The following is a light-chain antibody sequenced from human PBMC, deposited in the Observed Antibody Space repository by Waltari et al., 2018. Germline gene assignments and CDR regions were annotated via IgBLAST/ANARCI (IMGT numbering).Light chain of an antibody. Sequence: EVVMNQSPLSLSVTLGEAASISCKSSQSLVHSDGNTHLTWFHQRPGQSPRRLIYRVFNRDSGVPDRFSGSGSGTDFTLKVNKVEAEDLGVYYCMQVTHWPYTFGQGTKLDIK. V-gene: IGKV2-30*02. CDR3: MQVTHWPYT. CDR1: QSLVHSDGNTH. J-gene: IGKJ2*01. CDR2: RVF.